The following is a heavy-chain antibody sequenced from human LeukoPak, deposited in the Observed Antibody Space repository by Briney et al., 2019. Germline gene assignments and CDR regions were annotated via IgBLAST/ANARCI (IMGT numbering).Heavy chain of an antibody. J-gene: IGHJ1*01. CDR3: ASTAVRRVIPLEYFQH. CDR2: IIPIFGTA. D-gene: IGHD3-10*01. CDR1: GGTFSSYA. Sequence: ASVKVSCKASGGTFSSYAISWVRQAPGQGLEWMGRIIPIFGTANYAQKFQGRVTITTDESTSTAYMELSSLISVDTAVYYCASTAVRRVIPLEYFQHWGQGTLVTVSS. V-gene: IGHV1-69*05.